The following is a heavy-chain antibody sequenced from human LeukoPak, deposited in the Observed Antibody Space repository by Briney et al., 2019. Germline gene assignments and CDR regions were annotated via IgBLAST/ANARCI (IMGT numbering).Heavy chain of an antibody. CDR2: INPNSGGT. Sequence: GASVKVSCKASGYTFTGYYMHWVRQAPGQGLEWMGWINPNSGGTNYAQKFQGRVTMTRDTSISTAYMELSRLRSDDTAVYYCARQSWNDVFTNYYYYYYMDVWGKGTTVTVSS. D-gene: IGHD1-1*01. J-gene: IGHJ6*03. CDR3: ARQSWNDVFTNYYYYYYMDV. V-gene: IGHV1-2*02. CDR1: GYTFTGYY.